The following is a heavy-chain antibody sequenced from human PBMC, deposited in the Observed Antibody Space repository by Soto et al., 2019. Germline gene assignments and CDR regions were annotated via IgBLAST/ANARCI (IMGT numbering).Heavy chain of an antibody. V-gene: IGHV3-66*01. J-gene: IGHJ3*02. Sequence: GGSLRLSCAASGFTVSSNYMSWVRQAPGKGLEWVSVIYSGGTTYYADSVKGRFTISRDNSKNTLYLQMDSLRVEDTAVYYCARDTGDSGYVGAFDIWGQGTMVTVSS. CDR2: IYSGGTT. CDR1: GFTVSSNY. D-gene: IGHD5-12*01. CDR3: ARDTGDSGYVGAFDI.